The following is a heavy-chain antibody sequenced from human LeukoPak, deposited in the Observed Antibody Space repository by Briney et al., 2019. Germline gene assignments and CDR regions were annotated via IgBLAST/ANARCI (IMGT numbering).Heavy chain of an antibody. CDR2: ISSDETP. CDR3: ASLNDRTIRGTGVVDC. J-gene: IGHJ4*02. V-gene: IGHV3-53*01. Sequence: GGSLRLSCAASGFDVRNNFMGWVRQAQGKGLEWVSVISSDETPYYADSVRGRFTVSRDNSKNTLYLQMNRLGAEDTAVYFCASLNDRTIRGTGVVDCWGQGTLVTVSS. D-gene: IGHD3-22*01. CDR1: GFDVRNNF.